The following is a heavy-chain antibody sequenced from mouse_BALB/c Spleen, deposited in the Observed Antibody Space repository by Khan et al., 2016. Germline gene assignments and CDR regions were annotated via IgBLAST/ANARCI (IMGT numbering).Heavy chain of an antibody. D-gene: IGHD1-1*01. Sequence: IQLVQSGAELVKPGASVKLSCTASGFNIKDTYMHWVKQRPEQGLEWIGRIDPANGNTKYDPKFQGKATITADTSSNTAYLQLSSLTSEDTAVYYCATYYYGSSYWAMDYWGQGTSVTVSS. J-gene: IGHJ4*01. CDR2: IDPANGNT. V-gene: IGHV14-3*02. CDR1: GFNIKDTY. CDR3: ATYYYGSSYWAMDY.